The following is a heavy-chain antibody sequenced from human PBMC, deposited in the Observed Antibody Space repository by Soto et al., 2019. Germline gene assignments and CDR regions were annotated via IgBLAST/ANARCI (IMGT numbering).Heavy chain of an antibody. V-gene: IGHV3-23*01. CDR3: ARGRYLDSSDYWVANLPFDH. CDR1: GFTFRSFS. CDR2: ISFDGQTT. D-gene: IGHD3-22*01. Sequence: EVQLLQSGGGFVQPGGSLRLSCSASGFTFRSFSMAWVRQAPGKGLEWVSDISFDGQTTFYADSVKGRFTVSRDNSENTLFLQMNNLRDEDTALYYCARGRYLDSSDYWVANLPFDHWGLGTLVTVSS. J-gene: IGHJ4*02.